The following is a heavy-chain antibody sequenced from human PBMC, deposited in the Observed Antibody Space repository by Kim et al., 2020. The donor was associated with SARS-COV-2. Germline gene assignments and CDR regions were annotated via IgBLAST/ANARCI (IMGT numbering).Heavy chain of an antibody. Sequence: GGSLRLSCAASGFTFSSYAMSWVRQAPGKGLEWVSAISGSGGSTYYADSVKGRFTISRDNSKNTLYLQMNSLRAEDTAVYYCATTRGVLMVYAIRYGMDVWGQGTTVTVSS. CDR3: ATTRGVLMVYAIRYGMDV. CDR2: ISGSGGST. V-gene: IGHV3-23*01. J-gene: IGHJ6*02. CDR1: GFTFSSYA. D-gene: IGHD2-8*01.